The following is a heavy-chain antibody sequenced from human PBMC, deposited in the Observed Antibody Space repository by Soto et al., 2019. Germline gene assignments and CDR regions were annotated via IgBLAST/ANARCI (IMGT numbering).Heavy chain of an antibody. CDR3: TTDSYSSTIIVRFDY. Sequence: GGSLRLSCAASGFTFSGSAMHWVRQASGKGLEWVGRIRSKANSYATAYAASVKGRFTISRDDSKNTAYLQMNSLKTEDTAIYYCTTDSYSSTIIVRFDYWGQGTEVTVSS. V-gene: IGHV3-73*01. CDR1: GFTFSGSA. J-gene: IGHJ4*02. D-gene: IGHD1-26*01. CDR2: IRSKANSYAT.